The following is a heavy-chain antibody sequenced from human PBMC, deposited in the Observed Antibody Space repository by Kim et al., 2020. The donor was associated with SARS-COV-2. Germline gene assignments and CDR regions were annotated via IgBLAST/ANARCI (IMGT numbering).Heavy chain of an antibody. CDR3: ARDLRITGTTRHYYYGMDV. J-gene: IGHJ6*02. V-gene: IGHV3-33*01. CDR2: IWYDGSNK. CDR1: GFTFSSYG. D-gene: IGHD1-7*01. Sequence: GGSLRLSCAASGFTFSSYGMHWVRQAPGKGLEWVAVIWYDGSNKYYADSVKGRFTISRDNSKNTLYLQMNSLRAEDTAVYYCARDLRITGTTRHYYYGMDVWGQGTTVTVSS.